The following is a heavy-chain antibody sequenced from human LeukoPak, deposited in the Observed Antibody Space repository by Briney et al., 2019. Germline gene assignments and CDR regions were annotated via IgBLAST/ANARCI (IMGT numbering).Heavy chain of an antibody. CDR2: ISGSGGHT. CDR3: AKDRVAGTTRGAFDI. D-gene: IGHD1-7*01. J-gene: IGHJ3*02. Sequence: PGGSLRLSCAASGFTFSSYVMSWVRQAPGKGLEWVSSISGSGGHTDYADSVKGRLTISRDNSKNTLYLQMNSLRAEGTAVYYCAKDRVAGTTRGAFDIWGQGTMVTVSS. CDR1: GFTFSSYV. V-gene: IGHV3-23*01.